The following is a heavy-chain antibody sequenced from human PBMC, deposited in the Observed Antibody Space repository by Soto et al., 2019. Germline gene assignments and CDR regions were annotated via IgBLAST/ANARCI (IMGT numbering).Heavy chain of an antibody. D-gene: IGHD1-7*01. CDR2: IIPIFGTA. CDR1: GGTFSSYA. Sequence: GASVKVSCKASGGTFSSYAISWVRQAPGQGLEWMGGIIPIFGTANYAQKFQGRVTITADESTSTAYMELSSLRSEDTAVYYCASFITGTDDYQGNFDYWGQGTLVTVSS. CDR3: ASFITGTDDYQGNFDY. V-gene: IGHV1-69*13. J-gene: IGHJ4*02.